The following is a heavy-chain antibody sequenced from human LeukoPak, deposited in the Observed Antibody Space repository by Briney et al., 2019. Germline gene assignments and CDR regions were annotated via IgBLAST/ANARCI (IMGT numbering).Heavy chain of an antibody. J-gene: IGHJ4*02. CDR1: GFTFSSYG. V-gene: IGHV3-33*01. CDR3: ARDDFRGYCSSTSCHGGIDY. D-gene: IGHD2-2*01. Sequence: GRSLRLSCAASGFTFSSYGMHWVRQPPGKGLEWVAVIWYDGSNKYYADSVKGRFTISRDNSKNALYLQMNSLRAEDTAVYYCARDDFRGYCSSTSCHGGIDYWGQGTLVTVSS. CDR2: IWYDGSNK.